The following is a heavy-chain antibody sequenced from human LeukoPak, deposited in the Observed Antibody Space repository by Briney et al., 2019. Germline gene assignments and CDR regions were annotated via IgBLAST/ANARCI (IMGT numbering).Heavy chain of an antibody. CDR2: IIPFLGIP. CDR1: GGTFSSFA. J-gene: IGHJ6*02. D-gene: IGHD3-22*01. CDR3: ARGGHYDVDAMDV. Sequence: ASVKVSCKAFGGTFSSFAISWVRQAPGQGLEWMGRIIPFLGIPKYAQKFQDRVTITADRSTSIAYMELRSLRSEDTAVYYCARGGHYDVDAMDVWGQGTTVTVSS. V-gene: IGHV1-69*04.